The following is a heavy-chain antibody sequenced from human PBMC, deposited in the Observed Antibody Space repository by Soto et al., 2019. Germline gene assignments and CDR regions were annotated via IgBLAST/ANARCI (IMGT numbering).Heavy chain of an antibody. Sequence: EVQLVESGGGLVKPGGSLRLSCAASEFSFSDYSMNWVRQAPGKGLEWVSSISSSSSNINYADSVKGRFSISRDNAKKLLFLQMNSLRVEDTAVYFCARHPPWHPDYGSTNRAFDLCGQGTMVTVSS. CDR2: ISSSSSNI. D-gene: IGHD3-10*01. V-gene: IGHV3-21*01. CDR3: ARHPPWHPDYGSTNRAFDL. CDR1: EFSFSDYS. J-gene: IGHJ3*01.